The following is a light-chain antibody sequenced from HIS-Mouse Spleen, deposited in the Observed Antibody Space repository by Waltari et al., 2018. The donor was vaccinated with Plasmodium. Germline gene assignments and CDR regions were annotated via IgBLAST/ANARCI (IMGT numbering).Light chain of an antibody. Sequence: SYELTQPPSVSVSPGQTARITCSGDALPKKYAYWYQQKSGQSPVVVIYQDSKRPSGIPERVAGSNPGNTATLTISGTQAMDEADYYCQAWDSSTVVFGGGTKLTVL. CDR1: ALPKKY. CDR3: QAWDSSTVV. J-gene: IGLJ2*01. CDR2: QDS. V-gene: IGLV3-1*01.